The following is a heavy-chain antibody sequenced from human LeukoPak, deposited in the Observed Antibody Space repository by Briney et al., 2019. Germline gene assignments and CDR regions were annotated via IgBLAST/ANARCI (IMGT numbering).Heavy chain of an antibody. CDR1: GYSISSGYY. CDR3: ARQGGSYYGY. CDR2: IYHSGST. D-gene: IGHD1-26*01. J-gene: IGHJ4*02. Sequence: SETLSLTCAVSGYSISSGYYWGWIRQPPGKGLEWIGNIYHSGSTYYNPSLKSRVTTSVDTSKNQFSLKMSSVTAADTAVYYCARQGGSYYGYWGQGTLVTVSS. V-gene: IGHV4-38-2*01.